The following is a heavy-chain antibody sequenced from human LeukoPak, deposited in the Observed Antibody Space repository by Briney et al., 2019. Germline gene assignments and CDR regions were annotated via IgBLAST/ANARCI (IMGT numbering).Heavy chain of an antibody. J-gene: IGHJ4*02. V-gene: IGHV3-21*01. CDR1: GFTFSSYS. D-gene: IGHD2-8*02. CDR2: ISSSSSYI. CDR3: ARDRQYFDTGGLGGPDY. Sequence: PGGSLRLSCAASGFTFSSYSMNWVRQAPGKGLEWVSSISSSSSYIYYADSMKGRFTISRDNAKNSLYLQMNNLRAEDTAVYYCARDRQYFDTGGLGGPDYWGQGTLVTVSS.